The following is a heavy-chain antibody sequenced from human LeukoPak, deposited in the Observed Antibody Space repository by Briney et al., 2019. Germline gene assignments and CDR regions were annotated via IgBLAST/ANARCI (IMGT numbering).Heavy chain of an antibody. CDR2: ISGDGGST. CDR3: AKIAAAGPLTDAFDI. V-gene: IGHV3-43*02. J-gene: IGHJ3*02. Sequence: PGGSLRLSRAASGFTFDDYAMHWVRQAPGKGLEWVSLISGDGGSTYYADSVKGRFTISRDNSKNSLYLQMNSLRTEDTALYYCAKIAAAGPLTDAFDIWGQGTMVTVSS. D-gene: IGHD6-13*01. CDR1: GFTFDDYA.